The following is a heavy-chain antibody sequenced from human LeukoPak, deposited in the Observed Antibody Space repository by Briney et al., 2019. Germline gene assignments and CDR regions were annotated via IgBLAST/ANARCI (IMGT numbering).Heavy chain of an antibody. J-gene: IGHJ3*02. V-gene: IGHV1-69*05. CDR1: GGTFSSYA. CDR2: IIPILGTA. D-gene: IGHD5-18*01. Sequence: GSSVKVSCKASGGTFSSYAISWVRQAPGQGLEWTGGIIPILGTANYAQKFQGRVTMTRATSTSTVYMELRNLRSEDTAVYYCAVAYSYGRDTFDIWGQGTMVTVSS. CDR3: AVAYSYGRDTFDI.